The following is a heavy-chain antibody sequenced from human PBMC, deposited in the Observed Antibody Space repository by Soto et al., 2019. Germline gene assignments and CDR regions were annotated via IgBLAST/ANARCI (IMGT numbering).Heavy chain of an antibody. CDR2: IFSSGST. Sequence: PSETLSLTCTVSGGSIKTFYWSWVRQPAGKGLEWIGRIFSSGSTSFNPSLESRVAMSVDTSKNHFSLNLSSATAADMAVYYCAREGSYSAYNFAHGIQLWSFDFWGQGALVTVSS. J-gene: IGHJ4*02. D-gene: IGHD5-12*01. CDR1: GGSIKTFY. CDR3: AREGSYSAYNFAHGIQLWSFDF. V-gene: IGHV4-4*07.